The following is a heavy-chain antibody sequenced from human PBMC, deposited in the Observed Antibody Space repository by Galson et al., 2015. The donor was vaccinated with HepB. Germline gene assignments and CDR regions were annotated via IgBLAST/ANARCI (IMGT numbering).Heavy chain of an antibody. D-gene: IGHD5-18*01. CDR2: INPDSGGP. CDR1: GYTFTGYY. Sequence: SVKVSCKASGYTFTGYYMHWVRQAPGQGLEWMGWINPDSGGPNYAQKFQGRVTMTRDTSISTAYMELSRLGFDDTAVFYCARVEVDTVDAFDIWGQGTMVTVSS. V-gene: IGHV1-2*02. CDR3: ARVEVDTVDAFDI. J-gene: IGHJ3*02.